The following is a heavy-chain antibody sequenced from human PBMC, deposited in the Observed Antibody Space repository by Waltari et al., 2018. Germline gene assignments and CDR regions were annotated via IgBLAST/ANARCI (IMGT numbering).Heavy chain of an antibody. V-gene: IGHV4-4*07. J-gene: IGHJ4*02. CDR3: ARNYYYDY. CDR2: NYSTGST. CDR1: GDSMNNYY. Sequence: QVQLLESGPGLVRPSETLSLTCTVAGDSMNNYYWHWIRQSAGKGLEWIGRNYSTGSTHYNPSLKSRVTMSIDTSGNQFSLKLTSVTAADTAVYFCARNYYYDYWGQGILVTVSS.